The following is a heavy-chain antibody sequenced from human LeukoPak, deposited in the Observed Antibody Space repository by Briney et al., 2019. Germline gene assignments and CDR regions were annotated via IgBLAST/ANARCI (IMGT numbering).Heavy chain of an antibody. Sequence: PSETLSLTCTVSADSISGFYWSWIRQPPGKGLEWIGYIYDSVNTKYNPSLKSRVTISVDTSKNQLSLKLSSVTAADTAVYYCARHVPYYDSDFPAWGMDVWGQGTTVTVSS. D-gene: IGHD3-16*01. J-gene: IGHJ6*02. CDR1: ADSISGFY. CDR2: IYDSVNT. V-gene: IGHV4-59*08. CDR3: ARHVPYYDSDFPAWGMDV.